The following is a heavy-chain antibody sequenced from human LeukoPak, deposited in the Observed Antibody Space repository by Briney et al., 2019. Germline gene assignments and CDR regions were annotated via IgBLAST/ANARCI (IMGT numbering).Heavy chain of an antibody. J-gene: IGHJ6*02. CDR2: IYADGTGT. V-gene: IGHV3-74*01. Sequence: PGGSLRLSCAASGFTFSNYWMHWVRQVLGKGLVWVSRIYADGTGTTYADSVKGRFTISRDNAKNTLFLQMNSLRVEDTAVYYCARDYYYGMDVWGQGTTVTVSS. CDR1: GFTFSNYW. CDR3: ARDYYYGMDV.